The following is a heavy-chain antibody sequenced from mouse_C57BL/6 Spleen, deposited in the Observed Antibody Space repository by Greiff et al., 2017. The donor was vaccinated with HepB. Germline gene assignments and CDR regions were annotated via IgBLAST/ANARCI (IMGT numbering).Heavy chain of an antibody. Sequence: EVQRVESGGGLVKPGGSLKLSCAASGFTFSSYAMSWVRQTPEKRLEWVATISDGGSYTYYPNNVKGRFTISRDNAKNNLYLQMSQLKSEDTAMYYCARDERITTVVARAMDYWGQGTSVTVSS. V-gene: IGHV5-4*01. D-gene: IGHD1-1*01. CDR3: ARDERITTVVARAMDY. CDR2: ISDGGSYT. CDR1: GFTFSSYA. J-gene: IGHJ4*01.